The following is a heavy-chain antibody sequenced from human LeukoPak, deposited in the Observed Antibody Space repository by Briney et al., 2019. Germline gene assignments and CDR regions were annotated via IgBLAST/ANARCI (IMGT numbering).Heavy chain of an antibody. CDR1: GFSFSDYY. CDR2: IYSDGSRT. J-gene: IGHJ3*02. CDR3: ARSGRGGAFDI. D-gene: IGHD1-26*01. V-gene: IGHV3-74*01. Sequence: GGSLRLSCAASGFSFSDYYMTWIRQAPGKGLVWVSRIYSDGSRTNYADSVKGRFTISGDNAKNTLYLQMNSLRAEDTAVYYCARSGRGGAFDIWGQGTMVTVSS.